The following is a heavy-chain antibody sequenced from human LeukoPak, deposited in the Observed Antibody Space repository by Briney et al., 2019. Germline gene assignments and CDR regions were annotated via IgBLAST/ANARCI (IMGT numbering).Heavy chain of an antibody. Sequence: PGGSLRLSCAASGFTFSSYEMNWVRQAPGKGLEWVSYISSSGSTIYYADSVKGRFTISRDNAKNSLYLQMNSLRAEDTAVYYCAKDSGSYQLDYWGQGTLVTVSS. D-gene: IGHD1-26*01. V-gene: IGHV3-48*03. CDR3: AKDSGSYQLDY. J-gene: IGHJ4*02. CDR1: GFTFSSYE. CDR2: ISSSGSTI.